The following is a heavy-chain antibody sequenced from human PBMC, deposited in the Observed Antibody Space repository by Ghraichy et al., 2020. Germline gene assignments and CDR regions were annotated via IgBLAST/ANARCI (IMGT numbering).Heavy chain of an antibody. CDR1: GGSISSYY. J-gene: IGHJ5*02. CDR3: ARGKSGDWGGYVVWFDP. CDR2: IYYSGST. V-gene: IGHV4-59*01. Sequence: SETLSLTCTVSGGSISSYYWSWIRQPAGKGLEWIGYIYYSGSTNYNPSLKSRVTISVDTSKNQFSLKLSSVTAADTAVYYCARGKSGDWGGYVVWFDPWGQGNLVTVSS. D-gene: IGHD2-21*01.